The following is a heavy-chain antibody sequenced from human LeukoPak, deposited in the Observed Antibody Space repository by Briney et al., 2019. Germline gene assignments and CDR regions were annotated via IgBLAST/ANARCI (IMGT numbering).Heavy chain of an antibody. V-gene: IGHV4-39*01. D-gene: IGHD2-15*01. CDR2: IYYGGST. J-gene: IGHJ5*02. CDR3: TRALGYCSGGSCTRGYNWFDP. Sequence: SETLSLTCTVSGGSISSSDYYWGWIRQPPGKGLEWIGSIYYGGSTYYNPSLKSRVTISVDTSMNQFSLKLSFVTTADTAVYYCTRALGYCSGGSCTRGYNWFDPWGQGTLVTVPS. CDR1: GGSISSSDYY.